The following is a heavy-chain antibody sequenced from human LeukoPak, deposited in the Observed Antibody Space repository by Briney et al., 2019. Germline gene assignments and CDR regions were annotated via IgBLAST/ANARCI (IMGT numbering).Heavy chain of an antibody. CDR2: INLNSGGT. CDR3: ARSPDILTGENFDY. Sequence: ASVKVSCKASGYTFTGYYMHWVRQAPGQGLEWMGWINLNSGGTNDAQKFQDRVTMTRDTSISTAYMELSRLRFDDTAVYYCARSPDILTGENFDYWGQGTLVTVSS. D-gene: IGHD3-9*01. V-gene: IGHV1-2*02. CDR1: GYTFTGYY. J-gene: IGHJ4*02.